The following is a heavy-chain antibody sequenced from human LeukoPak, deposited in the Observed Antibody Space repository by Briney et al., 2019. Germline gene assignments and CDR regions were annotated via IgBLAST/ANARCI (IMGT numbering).Heavy chain of an antibody. V-gene: IGHV3-74*01. CDR3: ARGDGSSGWRTGGMDV. J-gene: IGHJ6*02. D-gene: IGHD6-19*01. CDR1: GFTFSSYW. CDR2: INSDGSST. Sequence: GGSLRLSCAASGFTFSSYWMHWVRQAPGKGLVWVSRINSDGSSTSYADSVKGRFTISRDNTKNTLNLQMNSLRAEDTAVYYCARGDGSSGWRTGGMDVWGQGTTVTVSS.